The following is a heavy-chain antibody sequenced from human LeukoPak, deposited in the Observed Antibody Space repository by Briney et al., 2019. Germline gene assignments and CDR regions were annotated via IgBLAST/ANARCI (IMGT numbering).Heavy chain of an antibody. Sequence: GASVKVSCKASGYTFTSYDINWVRQATGQGLEWMGWMNPNSGNTGYARKFQGRVTMTRNTSISTAYMELSSLRSEDTAVYYCARGGVRDFWSAYKPDWFDPWGQGTLVTVSS. V-gene: IGHV1-8*01. D-gene: IGHD3-3*01. CDR2: MNPNSGNT. CDR1: GYTFTSYD. J-gene: IGHJ5*02. CDR3: ARGGVRDFWSAYKPDWFDP.